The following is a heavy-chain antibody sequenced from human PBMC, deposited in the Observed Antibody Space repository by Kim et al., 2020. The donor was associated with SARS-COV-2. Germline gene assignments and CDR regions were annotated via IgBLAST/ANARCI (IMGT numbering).Heavy chain of an antibody. V-gene: IGHV1-46*01. J-gene: IGHJ4*02. Sequence: ASVKVSCKASGYTFTSYYMHWVRQAPGQGLEWMGIINPSGGSTSYAQKFQGRVTMTRDTSTSTVYMELSSLRSEDTAVYYCARDGVEHYDILTGFPRIPVPSSDYWGQGTLVTGSS. D-gene: IGHD3-9*01. CDR2: INPSGGST. CDR3: ARDGVEHYDILTGFPRIPVPSSDY. CDR1: GYTFTSYY.